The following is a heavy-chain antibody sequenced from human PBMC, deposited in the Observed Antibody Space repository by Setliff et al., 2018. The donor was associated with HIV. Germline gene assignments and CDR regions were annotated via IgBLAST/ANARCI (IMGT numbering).Heavy chain of an antibody. V-gene: IGHV4-39*01. CDR3: ARQLGGGGDY. Sequence: SETLSLTCTVSGDSITRSSSYYWGWIRQPPGKGLEWIGSIHQSGSTYYSPSLKSRLTISIDTSKNHFSLRVSSLTAADTAVYYCARQLGGGGDYWGQGVLVTVS. CDR1: GDSITRSSSYY. D-gene: IGHD2-15*01. J-gene: IGHJ4*02. CDR2: IHQSGST.